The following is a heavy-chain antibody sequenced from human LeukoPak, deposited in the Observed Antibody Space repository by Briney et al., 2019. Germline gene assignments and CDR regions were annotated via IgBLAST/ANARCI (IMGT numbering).Heavy chain of an antibody. CDR3: ARGQAYYYGSGPEETWFDP. Sequence: ASVKVSCKASGYTFTSYDINWVRQATGQGLEWMGWMNPNSGNTGYAQKFQGRVIITRNTSISTAYMELSSLRSEDTAVYYCARGQAYYYGSGPEETWFDPWGQGTLVTVSS. CDR2: MNPNSGNT. CDR1: GYTFTSYD. D-gene: IGHD3-10*01. V-gene: IGHV1-8*03. J-gene: IGHJ5*02.